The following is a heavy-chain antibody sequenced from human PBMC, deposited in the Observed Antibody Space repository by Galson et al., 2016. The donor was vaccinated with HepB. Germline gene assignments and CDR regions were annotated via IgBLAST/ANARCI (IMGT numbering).Heavy chain of an antibody. D-gene: IGHD1-1*01. CDR3: ARAYQYTLDY. J-gene: IGHJ4*02. CDR2: INQDGSEK. Sequence: SLRLSCAGSGFIFSTYAMSWVRQAPGKGLEWVANINQDGSEKHYLDSVRGRFTISRDNAKNSLYLQMNSLRAEDTAVYFCARAYQYTLDYWGQGTLVTVSS. V-gene: IGHV3-7*04. CDR1: GFIFSTYA.